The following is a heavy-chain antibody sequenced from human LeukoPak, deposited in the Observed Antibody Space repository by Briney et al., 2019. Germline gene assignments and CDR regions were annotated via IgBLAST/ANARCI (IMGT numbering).Heavy chain of an antibody. CDR2: ISYDGSNK. Sequence: GGSLRLSCAASGFTFSSYAMHWVRQAPGKGLEWVAVISYDGSNKYYADSVKGRFTISRDNSKNTLYLQMNSLRAEDTAVYYCARALRPSTVTNPPSYYYGMDVWGQGTTVTVSS. J-gene: IGHJ6*02. CDR1: GFTFSSYA. CDR3: ARALRPSTVTNPPSYYYGMDV. D-gene: IGHD4-17*01. V-gene: IGHV3-30-3*01.